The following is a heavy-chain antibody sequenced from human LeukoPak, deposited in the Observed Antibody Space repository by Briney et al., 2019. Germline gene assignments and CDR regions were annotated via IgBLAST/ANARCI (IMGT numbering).Heavy chain of an antibody. Sequence: SETLSLTCTVSGASMSTYYWSWIRQPPGKGLEWIAYIYHSGSTNYNPSLKSRVTISVDTSKNQFSLKLSSVTAADTAVYYCARVRITMVRGVIRLYYYYYMDVWGKGTTVTVSS. CDR3: ARVRITMVRGVIRLYYYYYMDV. CDR1: GASMSTYY. D-gene: IGHD3-10*01. V-gene: IGHV4-59*12. J-gene: IGHJ6*03. CDR2: IYHSGST.